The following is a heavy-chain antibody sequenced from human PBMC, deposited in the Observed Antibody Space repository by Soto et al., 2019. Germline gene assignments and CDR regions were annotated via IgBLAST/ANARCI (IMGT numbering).Heavy chain of an antibody. CDR3: ARRDSSGWYEKT. D-gene: IGHD6-19*01. J-gene: IGHJ5*02. Sequence: QVQLQESGPGLVTPSETLSLTCTVSGDSIRNYYLSWIRQPPGKRLEWIGYIYYSGRTDYNPSLKSRVTISVDTSKNQFSLKLSSVTAADTAVYYCARRDSSGWYEKTWGQGTLVTVSS. CDR2: IYYSGRT. V-gene: IGHV4-59*08. CDR1: GDSIRNYY.